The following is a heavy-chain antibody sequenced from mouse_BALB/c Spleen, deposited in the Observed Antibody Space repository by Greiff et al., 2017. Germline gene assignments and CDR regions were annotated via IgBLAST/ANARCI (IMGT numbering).Heavy chain of an antibody. CDR1: GYAFTNYL. CDR3: ARTRRDYAMDY. V-gene: IGHV1-54*03. CDR2: FNPGGGGT. D-gene: IGHD2-12*01. Sequence: QVQLQQSGAELVRPGTSVKVSCKASGYAFTNYLIEWVKQRPGQGLEWMGVFNPGGGGTNYNEKFKGKATLTADKSSSTAYMQLSSLTYDDSAVYFCARTRRDYAMDYWGQGNSVTVSS. J-gene: IGHJ4*01.